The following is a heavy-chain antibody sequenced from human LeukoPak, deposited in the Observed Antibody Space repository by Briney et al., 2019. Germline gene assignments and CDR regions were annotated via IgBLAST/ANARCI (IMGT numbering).Heavy chain of an antibody. J-gene: IGHJ5*02. CDR2: IYYSGST. CDR1: GGSFSGYY. V-gene: IGHV4-34*01. Sequence: SETLSLTCAVYGGSFSGYYWSWIRQPPGKGLEWIGSIYYSGSTYYNPSLKSRVTISVDTSKNQFSLKLSSVTAADTAVYYCARDYDILTGYYNRWFDPWGQGTLVTVSS. D-gene: IGHD3-9*01. CDR3: ARDYDILTGYYNRWFDP.